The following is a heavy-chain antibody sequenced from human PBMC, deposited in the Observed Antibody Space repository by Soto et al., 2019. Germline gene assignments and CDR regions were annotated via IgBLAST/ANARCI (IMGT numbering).Heavy chain of an antibody. J-gene: IGHJ2*01. CDR1: GYTFTDYY. Sequence: RASVKVSCQASGYTFTDYYMHWVRQAPGQGLEWMGWINPNSGDSNYAQKFQGRVTMTRDTSISTASMELNRLRSDDTAIYYCARDNGYNYNGYFDLWGRGTLVSVS. CDR2: INPNSGDS. V-gene: IGHV1-2*02. CDR3: ARDNGYNYNGYFDL. D-gene: IGHD5-12*01.